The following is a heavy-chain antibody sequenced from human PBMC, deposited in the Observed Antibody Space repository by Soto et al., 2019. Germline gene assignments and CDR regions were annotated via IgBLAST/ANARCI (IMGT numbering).Heavy chain of an antibody. CDR3: ARDAALPGEADRFDY. V-gene: IGHV4-4*02. J-gene: IGHJ4*02. CDR2: VYHNGLT. CDR1: GDSIGSNVW. D-gene: IGHD2-15*01. Sequence: QVQLHGSGHRLVKPSGTLSLTCDVSGDSIGSNVWWGWVGQPPGKGRGWIGEVYHNGLTDSNRSRRGRATMSADMSKNQFSLRVTSVTDADTAIYYCARDAALPGEADRFDYWGQGALVTVSS.